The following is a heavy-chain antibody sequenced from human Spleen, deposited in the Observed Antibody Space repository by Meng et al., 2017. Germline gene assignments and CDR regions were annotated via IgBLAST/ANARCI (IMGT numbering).Heavy chain of an antibody. Sequence: SETLSLTCTVSGDSISGHYWSWIRQPAGKGLEWIGRIYSSGTTNYNPSLKSRVTMSVDTSKNQFSLKLSSVTAADTAVYYCARDKIYGVGSSGFYYGMDIWGPGITVTVSS. D-gene: IGHD3-10*01. V-gene: IGHV4-4*07. CDR2: IYSSGTT. CDR3: ARDKIYGVGSSGFYYGMDI. CDR1: GDSISGHY. J-gene: IGHJ6*02.